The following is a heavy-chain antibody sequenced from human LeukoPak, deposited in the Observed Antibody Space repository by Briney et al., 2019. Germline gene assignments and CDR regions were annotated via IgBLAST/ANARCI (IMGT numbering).Heavy chain of an antibody. CDR3: ARDGYNYYYYYGMDV. CDR1: GGSISSYY. J-gene: IGHJ6*02. CDR2: IYYSGST. D-gene: IGHD5-24*01. Sequence: SETLSLTCTVPGGSISSYYWSWIRQPPGKGLEWIGYIYYSGSTNYNPSLKSRVTISVDTSKNQFSLKLSSVTAADTAVYYCARDGYNYYYYYGMDVWGQGTTVTVSS. V-gene: IGHV4-59*12.